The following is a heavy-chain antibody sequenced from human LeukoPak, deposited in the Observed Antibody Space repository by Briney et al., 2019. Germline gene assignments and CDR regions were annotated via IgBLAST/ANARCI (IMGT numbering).Heavy chain of an antibody. CDR3: ARDVDFYASGSYSDY. Sequence: GGSLRLSCAASGFTFSTYGMSWVRQAPGKGLEWVSGISFSGGSTYYADSVKGRFTISRDNSKNTLFLQMNSLRAEDTALYFCARDVDFYASGSYSDYWGQGTLVTVFS. J-gene: IGHJ4*02. CDR2: ISFSGGST. D-gene: IGHD3-10*01. V-gene: IGHV3-23*01. CDR1: GFTFSTYG.